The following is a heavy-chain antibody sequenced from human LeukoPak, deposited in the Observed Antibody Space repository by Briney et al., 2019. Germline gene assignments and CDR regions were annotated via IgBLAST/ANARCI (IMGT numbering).Heavy chain of an antibody. D-gene: IGHD2-2*01. CDR2: TYNGGGT. V-gene: IGHV4-59*01. CDR3: ATSDPPSPA. Sequence: SETLSLTCTVSGSSISRFSWSWVRQPPGKGLEWIVYTYNGGGTIYNPYLMSRVTVSVDTSKNQFFLNLNSVTAADTAVYFCATSDPPSPAWGQGTRVTVSS. J-gene: IGHJ5*02. CDR1: GSSISRFS.